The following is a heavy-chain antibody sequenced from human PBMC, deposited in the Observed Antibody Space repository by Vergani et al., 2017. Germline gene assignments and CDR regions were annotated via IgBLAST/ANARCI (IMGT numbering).Heavy chain of an antibody. J-gene: IGHJ4*02. D-gene: IGHD5-12*01. CDR3: ARGPSGLYYFDY. V-gene: IGHV3-21*04. Sequence: EVQLVESGGGLIQPGGSLRLSCAASGFTFSSYSMNWVRQAPGKGLEWVSSISSSSSYIYYADSVKGRFTISRDNSKNTLYLQMNSLRAEDTAVYYCARGPSGLYYFDYWGQGTLVTVSS. CDR1: GFTFSSYS. CDR2: ISSSSSYI.